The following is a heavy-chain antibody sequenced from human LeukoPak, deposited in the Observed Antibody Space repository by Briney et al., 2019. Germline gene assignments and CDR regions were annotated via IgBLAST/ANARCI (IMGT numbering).Heavy chain of an antibody. CDR3: AREKDDHGDPGPLDA. CDR1: GFMFSKSW. CDR2: IYNDGSTT. V-gene: IGHV3-74*01. D-gene: IGHD4-17*01. J-gene: IGHJ5*02. Sequence: GGSLRLPRAASGFMFSKSWMHWVRRVPGKGLVWVARIYNDGSTTNYADSVKGRFTISRDNAANTLFLQMSSLRAEDTAVYYCAREKDDHGDPGPLDAWGQGDLVTVSS.